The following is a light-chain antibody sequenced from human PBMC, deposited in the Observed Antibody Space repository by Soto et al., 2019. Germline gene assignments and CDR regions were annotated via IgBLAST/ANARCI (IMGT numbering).Light chain of an antibody. Sequence: HSVLTHPPSASGSPGHSVTIACTGTSSDVGGYDYVSWYQQHPGKAPKLMIYEVTIRPSGVSDRFSGSKSGNTASLTVSGLQAEDEADYYCSSYTGGNPSYVFGTGTKVTVL. CDR3: SSYTGGNPSYV. CDR1: SSDVGGYDY. J-gene: IGLJ1*01. V-gene: IGLV2-8*01. CDR2: EVT.